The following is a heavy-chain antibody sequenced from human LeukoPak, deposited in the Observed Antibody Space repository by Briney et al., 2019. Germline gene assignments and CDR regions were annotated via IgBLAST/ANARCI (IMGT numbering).Heavy chain of an antibody. Sequence: SETLSLTCTVSGXSISSYYWNWMRQPPGKGLEWIGYIHYSGSTKYNPSLKSRVTISVDTSKNQFSLKLSSVTAADTAVYYCARWYSSGWAFDFWGQGTLVTVSS. CDR3: ARWYSSGWAFDF. D-gene: IGHD6-19*01. J-gene: IGHJ4*02. CDR1: GXSISSYY. CDR2: IHYSGST. V-gene: IGHV4-59*08.